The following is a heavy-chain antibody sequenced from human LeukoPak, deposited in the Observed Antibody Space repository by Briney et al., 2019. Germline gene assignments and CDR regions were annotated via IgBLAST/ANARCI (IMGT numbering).Heavy chain of an antibody. V-gene: IGHV4-59*01. CDR1: GGSISSYY. CDR3: ARGGQRPVEI. D-gene: IGHD6-25*01. Sequence: PSETLSLTCTVSGGSISSYYWSWIRQPPGKGLEWIGYIYYSGSTNYNPSLKSRVTISVDTSKNQSSLKLSSVTAADTAVYYCARGGQRPVEIWGQGTMVTVSS. CDR2: IYYSGST. J-gene: IGHJ3*02.